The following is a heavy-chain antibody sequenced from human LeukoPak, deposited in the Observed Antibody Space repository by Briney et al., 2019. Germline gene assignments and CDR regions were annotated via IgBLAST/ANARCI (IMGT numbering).Heavy chain of an antibody. Sequence: GGSLRLSCAASGFTFSSYDMHWVRQAPGKGLEWVAVIWYDGSNKYYADSVKGRFTISRDNSKNTLYLQMNSLRAEDTAVYYCARDITTESDAFDIWGQGTMVTVSS. CDR3: ARDITTESDAFDI. CDR2: IWYDGSNK. V-gene: IGHV3-33*01. CDR1: GFTFSSYD. J-gene: IGHJ3*02. D-gene: IGHD1-1*01.